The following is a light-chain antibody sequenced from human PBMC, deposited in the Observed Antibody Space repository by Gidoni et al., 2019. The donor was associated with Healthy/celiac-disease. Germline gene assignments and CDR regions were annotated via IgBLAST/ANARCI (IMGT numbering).Light chain of an antibody. CDR3: LQEHNYPRT. CDR1: QGIRND. J-gene: IGKJ1*01. CDR2: AAS. Sequence: AIQMTQSPSSLSASVGDRVTITCRASQGIRNDLGWYQQTPGKAPKLLIYAASSLESGVPLRFSGSGSGTDFTLTISRLQPEDFATYYCLQEHNYPRTFGQGTKVEI. V-gene: IGKV1-6*01.